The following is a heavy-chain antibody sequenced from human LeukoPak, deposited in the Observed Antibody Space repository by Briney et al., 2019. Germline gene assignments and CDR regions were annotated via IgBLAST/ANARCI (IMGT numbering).Heavy chain of an antibody. CDR1: GYTFNSYD. CDR3: ARKSTAHDY. J-gene: IGHJ4*02. V-gene: IGHV1-18*01. D-gene: IGHD5-18*01. CDR2: VSPYSAKT. Sequence: ASVKVSCKASGYTFNSYDISWVRQAPGQGIQWMGRVSPYSAKTNYAQNLQGRVSMTTHTSTSMAYMELRSLTSDDTAVYYCARKSTAHDYWGQGTLVTVSP.